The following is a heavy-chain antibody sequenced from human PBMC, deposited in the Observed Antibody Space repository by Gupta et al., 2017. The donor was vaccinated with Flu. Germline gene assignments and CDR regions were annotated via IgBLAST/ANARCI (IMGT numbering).Heavy chain of an antibody. V-gene: IGHV1-69*01. Sequence: QVQLVQSGAEVKKPGSSVKVSCKASGGTFRTYGIGWGRQAPGQGLEYMGGIIPIFGTADYAQKFQGRVTITADESTSTAYMEVSSLRSEDTAVYYCAGGLYSSATRPLEYWGQGTLVTVSS. CDR2: IIPIFGTA. D-gene: IGHD6-25*01. J-gene: IGHJ4*02. CDR3: AGGLYSSATRPLEY. CDR1: GGTFRTYG.